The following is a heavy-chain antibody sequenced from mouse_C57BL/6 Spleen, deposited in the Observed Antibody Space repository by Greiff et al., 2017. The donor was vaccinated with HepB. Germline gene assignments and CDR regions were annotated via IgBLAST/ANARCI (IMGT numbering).Heavy chain of an antibody. J-gene: IGHJ1*03. CDR2: IYPGSGNT. CDR3: ARKRGYSNYGYFDV. D-gene: IGHD2-5*01. Sequence: QVTLKVCGAELVRPGASVKLSCKASGYTFTDYYINWVKQRPGQGLEWIARIYPGSGNTYYNEKFKGKATLTAEKSSSTAYMQLSSLTSEDSAVYFCARKRGYSNYGYFDVWGTGTTVTVSS. V-gene: IGHV1-76*01. CDR1: GYTFTDYY.